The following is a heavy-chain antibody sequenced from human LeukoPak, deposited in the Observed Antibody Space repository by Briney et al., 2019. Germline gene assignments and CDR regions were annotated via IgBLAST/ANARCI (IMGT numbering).Heavy chain of an antibody. D-gene: IGHD3-9*01. CDR3: ARNHRGDILTGGAVL. CDR1: GFTFSSYS. V-gene: IGHV3-21*01. J-gene: IGHJ4*02. CDR2: ISSSSSYI. Sequence: PGGSLRLSCAASGFTFSSYSMNWVRQAPGKGLEWVSSISSSSSYIYYADSVKGRFTISRDNAKNSLYLQMNSLRAEDTAVYYCARNHRGDILTGGAVLWGQGTLVTVSS.